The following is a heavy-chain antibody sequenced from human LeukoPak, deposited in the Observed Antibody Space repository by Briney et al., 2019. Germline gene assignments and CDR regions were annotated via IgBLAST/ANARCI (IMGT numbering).Heavy chain of an antibody. Sequence: SVKVSCKASGGTFSSYAISWVRQASGQGLEWMGRIIPILGIANYAQKFQGRVTITADEPTSTAYMELSSLRSEDTAVYYCACQITIFGVVTRRSFDYWGQGTLVTVSS. J-gene: IGHJ4*02. V-gene: IGHV1-69*04. D-gene: IGHD3-3*01. CDR2: IIPILGIA. CDR3: ACQITIFGVVTRRSFDY. CDR1: GGTFSSYA.